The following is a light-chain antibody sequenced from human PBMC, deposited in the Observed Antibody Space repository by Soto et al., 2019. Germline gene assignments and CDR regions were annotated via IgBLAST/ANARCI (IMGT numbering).Light chain of an antibody. V-gene: IGKV1-12*01. CDR1: QSISDW. CDR3: QQANSFPLT. CDR2: GAS. Sequence: DIQMTQSPSTLSASVGDIVTITFRASQSISDWLALFQLKPGKAPKLLIYGASTLQSGVPSRFSGSGSGTDFTLTISSLQPEDFATYYCQQANSFPLTFGGGTKVDIK. J-gene: IGKJ4*01.